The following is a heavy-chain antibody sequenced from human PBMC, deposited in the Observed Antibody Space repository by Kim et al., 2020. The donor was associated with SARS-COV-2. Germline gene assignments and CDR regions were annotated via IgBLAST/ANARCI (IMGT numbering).Heavy chain of an antibody. CDR2: ST. J-gene: IGHJ4*02. Sequence: STNYHPSLKSRVTISVDTSKNQFSLKLSSVTAADTAVYYCARVFNTGADYWGQGTLVTVSS. D-gene: IGHD5-18*01. V-gene: IGHV4-59*01. CDR3: ARVFNTGADY.